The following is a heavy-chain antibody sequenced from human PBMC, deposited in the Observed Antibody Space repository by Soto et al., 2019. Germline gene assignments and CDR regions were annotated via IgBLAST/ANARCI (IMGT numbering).Heavy chain of an antibody. CDR1: GYTFTSYD. J-gene: IGHJ3*02. V-gene: IGHV1-8*01. CDR3: ARGESSSSLYAFDI. CDR2: MNPNSGNT. D-gene: IGHD6-6*01. Sequence: ASVKVSCTASGYTFTSYDINWVRQATGQGLEWMGWMNPNSGNTGYAQKFQGRVTMTRNTSISTAYMELSSLRSEDTAVYYCARGESSSSLYAFDIWGQGTMVTVSS.